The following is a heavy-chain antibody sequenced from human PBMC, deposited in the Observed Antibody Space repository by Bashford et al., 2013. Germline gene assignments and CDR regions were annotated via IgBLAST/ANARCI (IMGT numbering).Heavy chain of an antibody. D-gene: IGHD5-24*01. CDR1: GGSFSGYY. Sequence: SETLSLTCAVYGGSFSGYYWSWIRQSPGKGLEWIGSIHYGGSTYYNPSLESRVTISVDTSKSQFSLQLTSVTAAETAIYYCARQYRDGTYFDYWGQGTQVTVSS. CDR3: ARQYRDGTYFDY. J-gene: IGHJ4*02. CDR2: IHYGGST. V-gene: IGHV4-34*01.